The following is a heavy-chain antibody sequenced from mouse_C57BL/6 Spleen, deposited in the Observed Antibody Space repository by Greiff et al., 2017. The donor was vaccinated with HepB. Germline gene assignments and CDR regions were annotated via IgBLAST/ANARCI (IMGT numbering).Heavy chain of an antibody. CDR3: ARGGTTVVAYWYFDV. J-gene: IGHJ1*03. CDR2: FHPYNDDT. D-gene: IGHD1-1*01. Sequence: VQLQQSGAELVKPGASVKMSCKASGYTFTTYPIEWMKQNHGKSLEWIGNFHPYNDDTKYNEKFKGKATLTVEKSSSTVYLELNRLTSDYSAVYYCARGGTTVVAYWYFDVWGTGTTVTVSS. V-gene: IGHV1-47*01. CDR1: GYTFTTYP.